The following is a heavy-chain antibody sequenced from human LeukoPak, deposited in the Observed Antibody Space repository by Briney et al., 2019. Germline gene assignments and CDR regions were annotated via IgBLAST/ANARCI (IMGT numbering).Heavy chain of an antibody. J-gene: IGHJ4*02. CDR3: ASRRSGYYTRGEDY. Sequence: EASVKVSCKASGGTFSSYAISWVRQAPGQGLEWMGGIIPIFGTANYAQKFQGRVTITTDESTSTAYMELSSLRSEDTAVYYCASRRSGYYTRGEDYWGQGTLVTVSS. CDR2: IIPIFGTA. V-gene: IGHV1-69*05. CDR1: GGTFSSYA. D-gene: IGHD3-3*01.